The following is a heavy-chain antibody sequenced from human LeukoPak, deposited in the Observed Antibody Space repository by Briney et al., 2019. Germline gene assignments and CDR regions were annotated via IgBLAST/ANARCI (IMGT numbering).Heavy chain of an antibody. J-gene: IGHJ4*02. CDR1: GGSISSYY. Sequence: SETLSLTCTVSGGSISSYYWSWIRQPPGKGLEWIGYIYYSGSTNYNPSLKSRVTISVDTSENQFSLKLSSVTAADTAVYYCARYYYDSSEVDYWGQGTLVTVSS. CDR3: ARYYYDSSEVDY. CDR2: IYYSGST. D-gene: IGHD3-22*01. V-gene: IGHV4-59*01.